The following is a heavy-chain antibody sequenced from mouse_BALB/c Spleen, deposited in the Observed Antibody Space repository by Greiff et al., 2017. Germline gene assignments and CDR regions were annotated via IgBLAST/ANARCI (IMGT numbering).Heavy chain of an antibody. CDR1: GFAFSSYD. J-gene: IGHJ4*01. V-gene: IGHV5-12-1*01. CDR2: ISSGGGST. CDR3: ARQKYGNYGAMDY. D-gene: IGHD2-10*02. Sequence: EVQGVESGGGLVKPGGSLKLSCAASGFAFSSYDMSWVRQTPEKRLEWVAYISSGGGSTYYPDTVKGRFTISRDNAKNTLYLQMSSLKSEDTAMYYCARQKYGNYGAMDYWGQGTSVTVSS.